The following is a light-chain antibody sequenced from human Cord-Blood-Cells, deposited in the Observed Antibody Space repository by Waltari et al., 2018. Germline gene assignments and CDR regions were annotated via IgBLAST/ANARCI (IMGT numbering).Light chain of an antibody. CDR2: DAS. J-gene: IGKJ2*01. Sequence: IQMTQSPSTRHASLGDRGTITCRASQSISSWLAWYQQKPGKAPKLLIYDASSLESGIPSRFSGSGSGTEFTLTISSLQSDDFAAYYCQQYNSYSTFGQGTKLEIK. CDR3: QQYNSYST. V-gene: IGKV1-5*01. CDR1: QSISSW.